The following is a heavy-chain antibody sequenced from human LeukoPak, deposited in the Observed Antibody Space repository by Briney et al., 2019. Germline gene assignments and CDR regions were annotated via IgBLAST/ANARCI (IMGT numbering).Heavy chain of an antibody. CDR3: VRDIEVAGRKYFDY. CDR2: ISGSGVST. J-gene: IGHJ4*02. D-gene: IGHD6-19*01. V-gene: IGHV3-23*01. CDR1: GFTFNIYA. Sequence: GGSLRLSCAASGFTFNIYAMTWVRQAPGKGLEWVSIISGSGVSTYSADSVKGRFTISRDNSKNTLYLQMNSLRAEDTAVYYCVRDIEVAGRKYFDYWGQGTLVTVSS.